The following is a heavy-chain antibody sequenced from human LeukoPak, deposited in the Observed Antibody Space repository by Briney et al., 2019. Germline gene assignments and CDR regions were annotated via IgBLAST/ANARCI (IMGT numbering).Heavy chain of an antibody. J-gene: IGHJ4*02. CDR1: GFTVSSNY. V-gene: IGHV3-53*05. CDR3: AREERWEYGDLQAGYFDY. Sequence: GGSLRLSCAASGFTVSSNYMSWVRQAPGKGLEWVSVIYSGGSTYYADSVKGRFTISRDNSKNTLYLQMNSLRAEDTAVYYCAREERWEYGDLQAGYFDYWVQGTLVTVSS. D-gene: IGHD4-17*01. CDR2: IYSGGST.